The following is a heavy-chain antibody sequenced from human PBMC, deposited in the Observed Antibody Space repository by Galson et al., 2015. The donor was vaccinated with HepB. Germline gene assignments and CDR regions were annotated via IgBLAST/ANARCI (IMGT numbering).Heavy chain of an antibody. CDR2: INTNTGNP. CDR1: GYTFTSYA. CDR3: ARDAIGSYSWFDP. Sequence: SVKVSCKASGYTFTSYAMNWVRQAPGQGLEWMGWINTNTGNPTYAQGFTGRFVFSLDTSVSTAYLQISSLKAEDTAVYYCARDAIGSYSWFDPWGQGTLSPSPQ. V-gene: IGHV7-4-1*02. J-gene: IGHJ5*02. D-gene: IGHD1-26*01.